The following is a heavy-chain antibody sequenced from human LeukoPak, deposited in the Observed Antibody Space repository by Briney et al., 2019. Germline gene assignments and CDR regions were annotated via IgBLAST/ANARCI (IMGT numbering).Heavy chain of an antibody. V-gene: IGHV4-59*01. CDR1: GGSISSYH. CDR2: IYYSGST. D-gene: IGHD3-10*01. J-gene: IGHJ4*02. CDR3: ARGPRISLVRGALEIDY. Sequence: SETLSLTCTVSGGSISSYHWNWIRQPPGKGLEWIGYIYYSGSTGYNPSLKSRLTISVDTSKNQFSLKLSSVTAADTAVYYCARGPRISLVRGALEIDYWGQGTLVTVSS.